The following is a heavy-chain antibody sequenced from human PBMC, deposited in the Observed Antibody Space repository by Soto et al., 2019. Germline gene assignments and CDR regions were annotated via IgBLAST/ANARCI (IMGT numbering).Heavy chain of an antibody. CDR1: GFTFSSYA. V-gene: IGHV3-23*01. CDR2: ISGSGGST. Sequence: GGSLRLSCAASGFTFSSYAMSWVRQAPGKGLEWVSAISGSGGSTYYADSVKGRFTISRDNSKNTLYLQMNSLRAEDTAVYYCAKDPGTIFGVVPHWSFDLWGRGTLVTVSS. CDR3: AKDPGTIFGVVPHWSFDL. D-gene: IGHD3-3*01. J-gene: IGHJ2*01.